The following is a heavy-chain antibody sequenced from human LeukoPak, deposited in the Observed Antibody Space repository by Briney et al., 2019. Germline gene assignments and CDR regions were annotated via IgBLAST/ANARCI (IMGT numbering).Heavy chain of an antibody. CDR3: ARTEYISSPPTYYFDY. CDR1: GFTFSVSA. V-gene: IGHV3-23*01. J-gene: IGHJ4*02. CDR2: IIISGGNT. D-gene: IGHD6-13*01. Sequence: GGSLRLSCAASGFTFSVSAMSWVRQAPGKGLEWVSTIIISGGNTYYADSVKGRFTISRDNAKNSLYLQMNSLRAEDTAVYYCARTEYISSPPTYYFDYWGQGTLVTVSS.